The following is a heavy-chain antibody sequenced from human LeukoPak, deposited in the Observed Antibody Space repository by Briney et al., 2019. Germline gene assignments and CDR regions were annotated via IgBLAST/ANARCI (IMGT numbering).Heavy chain of an antibody. CDR2: ISTSGST. D-gene: IGHD3-10*01. V-gene: IGHV4-4*07. J-gene: IGHJ6*03. CDR3: ARGRSGYYYMDV. CDR1: GGSICSDY. Sequence: PSETLSLTCTVPGGSICSDYWSWIRQPAGKGREWIGRISTSGSTNYNPSLKSRVTTSVDTSKNQFSLNLSSVTAADTAVYYCARGRSGYYYMDVWGKGTTVTVSS.